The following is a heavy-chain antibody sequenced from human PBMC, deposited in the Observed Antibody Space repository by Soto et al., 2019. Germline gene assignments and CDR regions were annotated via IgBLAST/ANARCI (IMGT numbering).Heavy chain of an antibody. V-gene: IGHV3-30-3*01. CDR3: ARREMATIDYYYYGMDV. Sequence: GGSLRLSCAASGFTFSSYAMHWVRQAPGKGLEWVAVISYDGSNKYYADSVKGRFTISRDNSKNTLYLQMNSLRAEDTAVYYCARREMATIDYYYYGMDVWGQGXTVTVSS. CDR1: GFTFSSYA. CDR2: ISYDGSNK. J-gene: IGHJ6*02. D-gene: IGHD5-12*01.